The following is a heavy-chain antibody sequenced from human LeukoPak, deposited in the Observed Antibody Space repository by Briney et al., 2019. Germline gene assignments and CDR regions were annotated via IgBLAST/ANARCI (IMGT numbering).Heavy chain of an antibody. Sequence: PSQTLSLTCTVSGGSSISGGYYWSWIRQHPGKGLEWIGYIYYSGSTYYNPSLKSRVTISVDTSKNQFSLKLSSVTAAVTAVYCCARDSQGLSSGYYRGFDYWGQGTLVTVSS. D-gene: IGHD3-22*01. CDR1: GGSSISGGYY. CDR3: ARDSQGLSSGYYRGFDY. CDR2: IYYSGST. V-gene: IGHV4-31*03. J-gene: IGHJ4*02.